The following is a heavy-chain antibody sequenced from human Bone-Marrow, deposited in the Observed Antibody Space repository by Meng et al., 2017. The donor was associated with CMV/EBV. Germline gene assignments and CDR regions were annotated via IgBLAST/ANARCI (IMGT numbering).Heavy chain of an antibody. V-gene: IGHV3-74*01. CDR1: GFTFSSYW. Sequence: GGSLRLSCAASGFTFSSYWMHWVRQAPGKGLVWVSRINSDGSSTSYADSGKGRFTISRDNAKNNLYLQMNSLTVEDTAVYYCVRDQGGESMIAVLIERFGMDVWGQGPTVTVSS. D-gene: IGHD3-22*01. J-gene: IGHJ6*02. CDR3: VRDQGGESMIAVLIERFGMDV. CDR2: INSDGSST.